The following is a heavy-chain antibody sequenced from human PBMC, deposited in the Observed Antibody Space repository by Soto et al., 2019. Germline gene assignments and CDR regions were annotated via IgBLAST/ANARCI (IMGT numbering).Heavy chain of an antibody. Sequence: PGGSLRLSCAASGYTFSDYYMSWIRQAPGKGLEWISYIGSNSTNIGYADSVKGRFSISRDNANNSLFLQMNSLRAEDTALYYCVKGGTSTTGYLDYWGQGALVTVSS. CDR1: GYTFSDYY. V-gene: IGHV3-11*03. J-gene: IGHJ4*02. CDR3: VKGGTSTTGYLDY. D-gene: IGHD1-1*01. CDR2: IGSNSTNI.